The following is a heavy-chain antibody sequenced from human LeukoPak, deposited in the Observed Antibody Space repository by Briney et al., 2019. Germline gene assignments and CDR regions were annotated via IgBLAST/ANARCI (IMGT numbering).Heavy chain of an antibody. CDR3: AKDRYDSSEGWIDY. J-gene: IGHJ4*02. CDR1: GFTFSNYG. Sequence: PGGSLRLSCAASGFTFSNYGMHWVRQAPGKGLEWVAVISYDGSNKYYADSVKGRFTISRDNSKNTLYLQMNSLRAEDTAVYYCAKDRYDSSEGWIDYWGQGTLVTVSS. D-gene: IGHD3-22*01. CDR2: ISYDGSNK. V-gene: IGHV3-30*18.